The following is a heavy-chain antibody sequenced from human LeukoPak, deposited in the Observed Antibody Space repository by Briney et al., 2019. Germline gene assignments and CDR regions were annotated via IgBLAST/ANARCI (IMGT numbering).Heavy chain of an antibody. J-gene: IGHJ4*02. D-gene: IGHD4-17*01. V-gene: IGHV3-66*01. CDR1: GFTVSSNY. CDR3: ARGSRYGDKDY. CDR2: IYSGGST. Sequence: GGSLRLSCAASGFTVSSNYMSWVRRAPGKGLEWVSVIYSGGSTYYADSVKGRFTISRDNSKNTLYLQMNSLRAEDTAVYYCARGSRYGDKDYWGQGTLVTVSS.